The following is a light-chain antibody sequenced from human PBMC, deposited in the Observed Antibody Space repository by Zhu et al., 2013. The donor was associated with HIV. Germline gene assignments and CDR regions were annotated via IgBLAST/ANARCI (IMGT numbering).Light chain of an antibody. Sequence: DIQMTQSPSSLSASVGDRVTITCLASQSVSIWLAWYQQKPGKAPKLLVYKTSTLESGVPSRFSASGSGIEFTLTISSLQPDDFATYYCQQYNSYSLTFGGGT. CDR2: KTS. CDR3: QQYNSYSLT. J-gene: IGKJ4*01. CDR1: QSVSIW. V-gene: IGKV1-5*03.